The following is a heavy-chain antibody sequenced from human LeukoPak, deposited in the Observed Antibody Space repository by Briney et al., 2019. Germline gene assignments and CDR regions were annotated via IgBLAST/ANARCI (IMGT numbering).Heavy chain of an antibody. Sequence: SETLSLTCTVSGGSISSGDYYWRWIRQPPGKGLEWIGYIYYSGSTYYNPSLKSRVTISVDTSKNQFSLKLSSVTAADTAVYYCAREGRMGNWFDPWGQGTLVTVSS. CDR1: GGSISSGDYY. CDR3: AREGRMGNWFDP. CDR2: IYYSGST. D-gene: IGHD3-10*01. V-gene: IGHV4-30-4*01. J-gene: IGHJ5*02.